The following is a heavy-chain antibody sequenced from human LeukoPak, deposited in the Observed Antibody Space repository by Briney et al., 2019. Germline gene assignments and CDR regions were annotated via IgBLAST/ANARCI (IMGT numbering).Heavy chain of an antibody. CDR3: AKGGCRGTCNPLAY. D-gene: IGHD2-15*01. V-gene: IGHV3-23*01. CDR2: SGDSDGST. CDR1: GFTFSGSG. Sequence: GGSLRLSCAASGFTFSGSGMSWVRQAPGKGLEWISSSGDSDGSTYYADSLKGRFTISRDNSKNTLYLQMNNLRAEDTAVYYCAKGGCRGTCNPLAYWGQGALGTVSP. J-gene: IGHJ4*02.